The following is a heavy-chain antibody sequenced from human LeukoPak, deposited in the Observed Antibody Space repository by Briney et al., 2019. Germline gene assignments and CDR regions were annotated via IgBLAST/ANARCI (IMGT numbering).Heavy chain of an antibody. D-gene: IGHD1/OR15-1a*01. CDR1: GFTFDDYG. J-gene: IGHJ4*02. CDR3: ARDLSSNWNNLAY. Sequence: TGGSLRLSCEDSGFTFDDYGLSWVRQAPGKGLEWVAGINWSGDNTFYADSVKGRFTISRDNTKKTLYLQMNNLRGEDTATYYCARDLSSNWNNLAYWGQGTLVTVSS. CDR2: INWSGDNT. V-gene: IGHV3-20*04.